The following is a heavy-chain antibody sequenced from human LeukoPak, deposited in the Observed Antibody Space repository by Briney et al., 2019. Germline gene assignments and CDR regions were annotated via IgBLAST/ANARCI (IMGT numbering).Heavy chain of an antibody. V-gene: IGHV1-69*05. D-gene: IGHD2-15*01. Sequence: SVKVSCKASGGTFSSYAISWVRQAPGQGLEWMGGIIPIFGTANYARKFQGRVTITTDESTSTAYMELSSLRSEDTAVYYRARDSRSGGRAHAFDIWGQGTMVTVSS. J-gene: IGHJ3*02. CDR2: IIPIFGTA. CDR1: GGTFSSYA. CDR3: ARDSRSGGRAHAFDI.